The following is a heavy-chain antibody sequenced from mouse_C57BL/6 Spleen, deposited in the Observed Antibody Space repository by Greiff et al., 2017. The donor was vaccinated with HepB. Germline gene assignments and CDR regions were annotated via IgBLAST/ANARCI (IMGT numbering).Heavy chain of an antibody. D-gene: IGHD1-1*01. CDR2: INPNNGGT. CDR3: ARSYYYCGSHYYAMDY. Sequence: EVQLQQSGPELVKPGASVKIPCKASGYTFTDYNMDWVKQSHGKSLEWVGDINPNNGGTIYNQKFKGKATLTVDKSSSTAYMELRSLTSEDTAVYYCARSYYYCGSHYYAMDYWGQGTSVTVSS. CDR1: GYTFTDYN. J-gene: IGHJ4*01. V-gene: IGHV1-18*01.